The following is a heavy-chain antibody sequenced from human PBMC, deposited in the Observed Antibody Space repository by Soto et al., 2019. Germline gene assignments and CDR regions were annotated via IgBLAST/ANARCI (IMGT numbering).Heavy chain of an antibody. CDR3: VRDGAATGSVYLDY. CDR1: GGSISGYF. Sequence: QVQLQESGPGLVKPSETLSLTCTVSGGSISGYFWSWIRQPPGKGLEWIGYISYSGSTNYNSSLNSRDTMSIDTSKNQFALRLTSVTAADTAVYYCVRDGAATGSVYLDYWGQGTLVTVSS. D-gene: IGHD6-13*01. V-gene: IGHV4-59*01. J-gene: IGHJ4*02. CDR2: ISYSGST.